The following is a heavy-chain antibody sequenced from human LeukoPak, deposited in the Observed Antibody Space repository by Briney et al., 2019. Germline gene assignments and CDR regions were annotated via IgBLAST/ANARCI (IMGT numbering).Heavy chain of an antibody. Sequence: ASVTVSCKASGYTFTSYYMHWVRQAPGQGLEWMGIINPSGGSTSYAQKFQGRVTMTRDMSTSTVYMELSSLRSEDTAVYYCARDNGITIFGVVRHGWFDPWGQGTLVTVSS. J-gene: IGHJ5*02. CDR2: INPSGGST. D-gene: IGHD3-3*01. CDR1: GYTFTSYY. CDR3: ARDNGITIFGVVRHGWFDP. V-gene: IGHV1-46*01.